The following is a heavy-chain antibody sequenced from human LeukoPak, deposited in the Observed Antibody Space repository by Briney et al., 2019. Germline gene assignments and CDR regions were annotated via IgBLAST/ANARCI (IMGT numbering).Heavy chain of an antibody. CDR2: FSGSGADT. V-gene: IGHV3-23*01. CDR3: ARVLNYYDNSGYYFSY. CDR1: GFTFSDYD. D-gene: IGHD3-22*01. Sequence: GGSLRLSCAASGFTFSDYDMSWVRQAPGKGLEWVSGFSGSGADTYYADSVKGRFTISRDNSKNTLYLQMNSLRAEDTAVYYCARVLNYYDNSGYYFSYWGQGTLVTVSS. J-gene: IGHJ4*02.